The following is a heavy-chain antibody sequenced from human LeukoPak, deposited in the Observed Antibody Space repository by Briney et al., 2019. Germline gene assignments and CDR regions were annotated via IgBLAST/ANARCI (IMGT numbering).Heavy chain of an antibody. Sequence: ASVKVSCKASGGTFSSYAISWVRQAPGQGLEWMGGIIPIFGTANYAQKFQGRVTITADESTSTAYMELSSLRSEDTAVYYCAGASAYYYDSSGYPFDYWGQGTLVTVSS. CDR1: GGTFSSYA. D-gene: IGHD3-22*01. J-gene: IGHJ4*02. CDR3: AGASAYYYDSSGYPFDY. V-gene: IGHV1-69*13. CDR2: IIPIFGTA.